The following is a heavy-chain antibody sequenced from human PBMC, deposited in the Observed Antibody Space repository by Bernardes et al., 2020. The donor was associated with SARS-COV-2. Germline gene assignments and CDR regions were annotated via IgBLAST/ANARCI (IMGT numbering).Heavy chain of an antibody. CDR3: ATGYCPNGVRRDNYGMDV. J-gene: IGHJ6*02. D-gene: IGHD2-8*01. V-gene: IGHV1-45*02. Sequence: PGQAPECMGCITPFNGNTNYAQKFQDRVTITRDRSTGTAYMDLSSLRSEDTAMYYCATGYCPNGVRRDNYGMDVWGQGTTVTGAS. CDR2: ITPFNGNT.